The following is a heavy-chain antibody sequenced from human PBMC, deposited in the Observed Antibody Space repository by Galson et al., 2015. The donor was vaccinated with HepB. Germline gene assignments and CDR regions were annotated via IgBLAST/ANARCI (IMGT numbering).Heavy chain of an antibody. CDR3: AKEGVSELLWFGELLIVDV. CDR1: GFTFSSYA. V-gene: IGHV3-23*01. J-gene: IGHJ6*02. CDR2: ISGSGGST. Sequence: SLRLSCAASGFTFSSYAMSWVRQAPGKGLEWVSAISGSGGSTYYADSVKGRFTISRDNSKNTLYLQMNSLRAEDTAVYYCAKEGVSELLWFGELLIVDVWGQGTTVTVSS. D-gene: IGHD3-10*01.